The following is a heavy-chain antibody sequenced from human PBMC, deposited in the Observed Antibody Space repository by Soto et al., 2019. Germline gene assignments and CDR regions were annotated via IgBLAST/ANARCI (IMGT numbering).Heavy chain of an antibody. CDR3: ASGFYCSSTSCLTYFDY. J-gene: IGHJ4*02. V-gene: IGHV4-34*01. CDR2: INHSGST. D-gene: IGHD2-2*01. Sequence: PSETLSLTCAVYGGSFSGYYWSWIRQPPGKGLEWIGEINHSGSTNYNPSLKSRVTISVDTSKNQFSLKLSSVTAADTAVYYCASGFYCSSTSCLTYFDYWGQGTLVTGSS. CDR1: GGSFSGYY.